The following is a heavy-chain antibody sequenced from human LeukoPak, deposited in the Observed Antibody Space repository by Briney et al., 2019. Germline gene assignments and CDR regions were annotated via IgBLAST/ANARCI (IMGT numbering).Heavy chain of an antibody. CDR1: GFTFSTYS. CDR3: ARDGGYSGYDADC. V-gene: IGHV3-48*01. CDR2: ISDSSAM. J-gene: IGHJ4*02. Sequence: GGSPRLPCAASGFTFSTYSMKWVRQAPGKGLEWVSYISDSSAMYYADSVRGRFTISRENDKNSLFLQMNSLRAEDTAVYYCARDGGYSGYDADCWGQGTLVTVSS. D-gene: IGHD5-12*01.